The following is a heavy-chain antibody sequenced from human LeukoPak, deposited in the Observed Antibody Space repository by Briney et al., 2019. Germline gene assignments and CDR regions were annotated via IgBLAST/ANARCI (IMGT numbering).Heavy chain of an antibody. J-gene: IGHJ4*02. CDR2: IKQDGSEK. CDR3: ARGILTGITDY. Sequence: GGSLRLSCAASGFTFSSYGMSWVRQAPGPGMELVANIKQDGSEKYYVDSVKGRFAISRDKSKNPLYMQMNSLTAEDTAVYYCARGILTGITDYWGQGTLVTVSS. CDR1: GFTFSSYG. D-gene: IGHD3-9*01. V-gene: IGHV3-7*03.